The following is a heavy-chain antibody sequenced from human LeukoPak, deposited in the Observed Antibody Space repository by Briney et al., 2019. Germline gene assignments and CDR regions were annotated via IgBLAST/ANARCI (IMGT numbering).Heavy chain of an antibody. D-gene: IGHD5-24*01. CDR2: TKQDGSEK. V-gene: IGHV3-7*03. CDR1: GFTFSSYW. Sequence: GGSLRLSCAASGFTFSSYWMSWVRQAPGKGLEWVASTKQDGSEKYYVDSVKGRFTISRDNAKNSLYLQMNSLRAEDTAVYYCAREASWDGYNSYYFDYWGQGTLVTVSS. CDR3: AREASWDGYNSYYFDY. J-gene: IGHJ4*02.